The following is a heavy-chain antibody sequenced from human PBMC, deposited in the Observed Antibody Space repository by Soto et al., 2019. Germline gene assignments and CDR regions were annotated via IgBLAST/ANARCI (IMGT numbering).Heavy chain of an antibody. CDR2: IHYTGSR. J-gene: IGHJ3*02. CDR3: ARWGHPAVKAFDI. CDR1: GASVNYYY. V-gene: IGHV4-59*02. Sequence: SETLYLTCTVSGASVNYYYWNWVRQPLGKGLEWIGFIHYTGSRIFNPSLQSRVTMSVDVSQNQFSLRLTSVTAADTAIYYCARWGHPAVKAFDIWGQGTTVTVSS. D-gene: IGHD3-16*01.